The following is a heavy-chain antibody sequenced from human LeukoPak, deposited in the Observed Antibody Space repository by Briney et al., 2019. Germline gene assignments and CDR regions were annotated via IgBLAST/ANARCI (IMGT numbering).Heavy chain of an antibody. Sequence: GGSLRLSCAASGFTFSSYAMHWVRQAPGKGLEWVAVISYDGSNKYYADSVKGRFTISRDNSKNTLYLQMNSLRAEDTAVYYCARFRIVGATYYFDYWGQGTLVTASS. D-gene: IGHD1-26*01. CDR3: ARFRIVGATYYFDY. V-gene: IGHV3-30-3*01. J-gene: IGHJ4*02. CDR1: GFTFSSYA. CDR2: ISYDGSNK.